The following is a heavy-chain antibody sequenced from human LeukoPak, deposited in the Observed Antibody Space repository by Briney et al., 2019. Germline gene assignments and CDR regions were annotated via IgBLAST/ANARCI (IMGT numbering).Heavy chain of an antibody. D-gene: IGHD3-9*01. Sequence: ASVKVSCKASGYTFTGYYMNWVRQAPGQGLEWMGWINSDSGFTKYAQKFQGRVTMTRDTSITTVYMGLTRLTADDTAVYYCARNFDMQRFDPWGKGTLVPVSS. CDR3: ARNFDMQRFDP. CDR1: GYTFTGYY. CDR2: INSDSGFT. V-gene: IGHV1-2*02. J-gene: IGHJ5*02.